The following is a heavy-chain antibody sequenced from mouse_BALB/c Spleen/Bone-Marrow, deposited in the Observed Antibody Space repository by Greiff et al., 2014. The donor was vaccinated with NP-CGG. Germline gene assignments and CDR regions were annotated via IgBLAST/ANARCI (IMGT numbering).Heavy chain of an antibody. CDR1: GYAFTNYL. CDR2: INPGSGGT. D-gene: IGHD2-1*01. V-gene: IGHV1-54*03. Sequence: QVQLKESGAELVRPGTSVKVSCMASGYAFTNYLIEWVKQRPGQGLEWIGVINPGSGGTNYNEKFKGKATLTADKSSSTAYMQLSSLTSDDSAVYFCARRDGNYAWFAYWGQGTLVTVSA. CDR3: ARRDGNYAWFAY. J-gene: IGHJ3*01.